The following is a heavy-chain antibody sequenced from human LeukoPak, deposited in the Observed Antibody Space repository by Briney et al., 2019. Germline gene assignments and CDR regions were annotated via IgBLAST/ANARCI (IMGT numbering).Heavy chain of an antibody. CDR3: ARAPVISYYDSSGYYGYFDL. Sequence: GASVKVSCKASGYTFTGYYMHWVRQAPGQGLEWMGWINPNSGGTNYAQKFQGRVTMTTDTSTSTAYMELRSLRSDDTAVYYCARAPVISYYDSSGYYGYFDLWGRGTLVTVSS. V-gene: IGHV1-2*02. J-gene: IGHJ2*01. CDR2: INPNSGGT. D-gene: IGHD3-22*01. CDR1: GYTFTGYY.